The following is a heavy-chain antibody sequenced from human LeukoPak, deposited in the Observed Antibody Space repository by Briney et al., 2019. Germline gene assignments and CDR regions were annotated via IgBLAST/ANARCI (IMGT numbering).Heavy chain of an antibody. CDR3: ARGIDGDYPGSDY. V-gene: IGHV3-30-3*01. J-gene: IGHJ4*02. Sequence: PGGSLRLSCAASGFTFSSYAMHWVRQAPGKGLEWVAVISYDGSNKYYADSVKGRFTISRDNSKNTLYLQMNSLRAEDTAVYYCARGIDGDYPGSDYWGQGTLVTVSS. CDR2: ISYDGSNK. CDR1: GFTFSSYA. D-gene: IGHD4-17*01.